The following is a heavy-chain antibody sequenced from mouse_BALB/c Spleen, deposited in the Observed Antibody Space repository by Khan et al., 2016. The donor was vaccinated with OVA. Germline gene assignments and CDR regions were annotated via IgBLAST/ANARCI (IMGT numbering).Heavy chain of an antibody. CDR2: ILPGSGST. Sequence: QVQLKQSGADLMEPGASVKISCKVTGNTFSTYWIEWIKKRPGHGLEWIGEILPGSGSTNCNEKFKGKATFTADTSSNTAYMQLSSLTSEDSAVYYCARVNSGSRDYFDNWGQGTTLTVSS. J-gene: IGHJ2*01. V-gene: IGHV1-9*01. D-gene: IGHD1-1*01. CDR1: GNTFSTYW. CDR3: ARVNSGSRDYFDN.